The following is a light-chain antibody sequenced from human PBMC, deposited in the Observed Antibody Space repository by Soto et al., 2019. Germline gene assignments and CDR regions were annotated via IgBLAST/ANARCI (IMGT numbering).Light chain of an antibody. CDR1: SSDVGGYNY. CDR2: EDS. V-gene: IGLV2-14*01. CDR3: SSYTSSSPTLVV. J-gene: IGLJ2*01. Sequence: QSVLTQPASVSGSPGQSITISCTGTSSDVGGYNYVSWYQQHPGTAPKLMIYEDSNRPSGVSNRFSGSKSGNTASLTISGRQAEDEADYYCSSYTSSSPTLVVFGGGTKVTVL.